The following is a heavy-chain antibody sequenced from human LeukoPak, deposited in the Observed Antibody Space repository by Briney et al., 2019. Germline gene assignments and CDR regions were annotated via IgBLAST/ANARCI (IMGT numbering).Heavy chain of an antibody. CDR1: GFTFSSYS. J-gene: IGHJ6*02. CDR2: ISSSSSTI. Sequence: GGSLRLSCAASGFTFSSYSMNWVRQAPGKGLEWVSYISSSSSTIYYVDSVKGRFTISRDNSKNTLYLQMNSLRAEDTAVYYCATVYSSSPLRPMDVWGQGTTVTVSS. V-gene: IGHV3-48*01. CDR3: ATVYSSSPLRPMDV. D-gene: IGHD2-2*01.